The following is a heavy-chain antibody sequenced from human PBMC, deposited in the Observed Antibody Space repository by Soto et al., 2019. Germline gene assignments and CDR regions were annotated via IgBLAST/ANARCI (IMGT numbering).Heavy chain of an antibody. J-gene: IGHJ6*03. CDR3: ARDHLATGGLYYYYYMDV. CDR2: ISAYNGNT. CDR1: GYTFTSYG. V-gene: IGHV1-18*01. Sequence: ASVKVSCKASGYTFTSYGISWVRQAPGQGLEWMGWISAYNGNTNYAQKLQGRVTMTTDTSTSTAYMELRSLRSDDTAVYYCARDHLATGGLYYYYYMDVWGKGTTVTVSS. D-gene: IGHD5-12*01.